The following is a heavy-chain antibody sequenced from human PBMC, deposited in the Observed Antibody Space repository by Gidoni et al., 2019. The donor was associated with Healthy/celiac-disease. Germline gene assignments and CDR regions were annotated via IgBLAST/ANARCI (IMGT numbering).Heavy chain of an antibody. J-gene: IGHJ4*02. CDR3: ARASDGGNSPFDY. CDR2: IYYSGST. V-gene: IGHV4-59*01. D-gene: IGHD2-21*02. CDR1: GGSISSYY. Sequence: QVQLQESCPGLVKPSETLSLTCTVSGGSISSYYWSWIRQPPGKGLEWIGYIYYSGSTNYNPSLKSRVTIAVDTSKNQFSLKLSSVTAADTAVYYCARASDGGNSPFDYWGQGTLVTVSS.